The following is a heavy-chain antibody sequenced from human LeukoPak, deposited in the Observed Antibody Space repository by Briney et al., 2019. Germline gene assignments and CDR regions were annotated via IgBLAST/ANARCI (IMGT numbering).Heavy chain of an antibody. CDR3: ARSYSSSPFGGGDWFDS. J-gene: IGHJ5*01. D-gene: IGHD6-13*01. CDR1: GFTFDDYG. Sequence: GGSLRLSCAASGFTFDDYGMSWVRQAPGKGLEWVSGINWNGGSTGYADSVKGRFTISRDNAKNSLYLQMNSLRAEDTALYYCARSYSSSPFGGGDWFDSWGQGTLVTVSS. CDR2: INWNGGST. V-gene: IGHV3-20*04.